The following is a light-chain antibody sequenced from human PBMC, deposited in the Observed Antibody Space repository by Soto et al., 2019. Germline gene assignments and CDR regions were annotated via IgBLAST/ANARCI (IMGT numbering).Light chain of an antibody. V-gene: IGLV1-51*01. CDR2: DNN. Sequence: QSVLTQPPSVSAAPGQRVTISCSGSSSNIGNNYVSWYQQLPGTAPKLLIYDNNKRPSGIPDRFSGSKSGTSATLAITGLQTGDEADYYCGTWDDSLSGVFGGGTKLTVL. J-gene: IGLJ2*01. CDR1: SSNIGNNY. CDR3: GTWDDSLSGV.